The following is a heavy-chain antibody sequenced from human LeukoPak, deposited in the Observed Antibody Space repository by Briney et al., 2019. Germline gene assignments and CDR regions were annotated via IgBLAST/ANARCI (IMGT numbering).Heavy chain of an antibody. Sequence: ASVKVSCKASGYTFTSYDINWVRQATGQGLEWMGWMNPNSGNTGYAQKFQGRVTTTRNTSISTAYMELSSLRSEDTAVYYCARGAIWSGYWDYWGQGTLVTVSS. D-gene: IGHD3-3*01. CDR3: ARGAIWSGYWDY. J-gene: IGHJ4*02. CDR1: GYTFTSYD. V-gene: IGHV1-8*01. CDR2: MNPNSGNT.